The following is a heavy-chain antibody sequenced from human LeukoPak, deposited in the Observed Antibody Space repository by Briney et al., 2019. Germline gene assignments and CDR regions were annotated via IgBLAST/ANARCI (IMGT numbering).Heavy chain of an antibody. J-gene: IGHJ4*02. D-gene: IGHD2-15*01. CDR2: IRYDGSNK. CDR1: GSTFSRYG. V-gene: IGHV3-33*01. CDR3: ASSAWVCSGGSCSLDY. Sequence: GGSLRLSCAASGSTFSRYGMHWVRQAPGKGLEWVAVIRYDGSNKYYADSVKGRFTISRDNSKNTLYLQMNSLRAEDTAVYYCASSAWVCSGGSCSLDYWGQGTLFTVSS.